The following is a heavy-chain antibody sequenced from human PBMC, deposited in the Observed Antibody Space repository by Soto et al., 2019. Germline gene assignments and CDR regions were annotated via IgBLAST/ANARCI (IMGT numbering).Heavy chain of an antibody. V-gene: IGHV4-34*01. J-gene: IGHJ5*02. CDR2: INHSGST. Sequence: SETLSLTCAVYGGSFSGYYWSWIRQPPGKGLEWIGEINHSGSTNYNPSLKSRVTISVDTSKNQFSLKLSSVTAADTAVYYCARGFTLQSRTKYCSSTSSPRGRWFDPWGQGTLVT. CDR1: GGSFSGYY. D-gene: IGHD2-2*01. CDR3: ARGFTLQSRTKYCSSTSSPRGRWFDP.